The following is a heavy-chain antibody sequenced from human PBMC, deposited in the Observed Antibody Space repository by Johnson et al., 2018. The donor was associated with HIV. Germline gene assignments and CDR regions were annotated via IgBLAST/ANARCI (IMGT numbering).Heavy chain of an antibody. D-gene: IGHD1-26*01. CDR1: GFTCSDYY. V-gene: IGHV3-11*04. CDR3: ASTISGIYYHLGVFDI. Sequence: QVQLVESGGGLVKPGGSLRLSCAASGFTCSDYYMSWIRQAPGKGLEWVSYISSSGSTIYYAESVKGRCTISRDNAKNSLYLQMNSLRAEDTAVYYCASTISGIYYHLGVFDIWGQGTMVTVSS. J-gene: IGHJ3*02. CDR2: ISSSGSTI.